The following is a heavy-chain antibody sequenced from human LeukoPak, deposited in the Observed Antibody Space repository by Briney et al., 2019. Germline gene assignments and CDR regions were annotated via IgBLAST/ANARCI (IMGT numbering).Heavy chain of an antibody. CDR3: ANSIDFDYGDYYFDY. CDR1: GGSISSYY. J-gene: IGHJ4*02. D-gene: IGHD4-17*01. V-gene: IGHV4-4*07. Sequence: SETLSLTCTVSGGSISSYYLSWIRQPAGKGLEWIGRIYTSGSTNYNPSLKSRVTISLDTSKNQFSLKLSSVTAADTAVYYCANSIDFDYGDYYFDYWGQGALVTISS. CDR2: IYTSGST.